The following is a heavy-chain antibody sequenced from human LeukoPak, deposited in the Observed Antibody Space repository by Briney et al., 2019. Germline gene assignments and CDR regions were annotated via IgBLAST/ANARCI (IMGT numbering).Heavy chain of an antibody. CDR2: ISGSGGST. CDR3: AIANGFSSGYYDY. D-gene: IGHD3-22*01. Sequence: RSGGTLRLSCAASGFTFSSYGMSWVRQAPGKGLEWVSAISGSGGSTYYADSVKGRFTISRDNSKNTLYLQMNSLRAEDTAVYYCAIANGFSSGYYDYWGQGTLVTVSS. V-gene: IGHV3-23*01. CDR1: GFTFSSYG. J-gene: IGHJ4*02.